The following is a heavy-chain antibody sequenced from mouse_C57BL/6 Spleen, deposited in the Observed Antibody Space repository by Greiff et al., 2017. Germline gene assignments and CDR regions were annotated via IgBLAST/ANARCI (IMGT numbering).Heavy chain of an antibody. D-gene: IGHD3-2*02. CDR1: GFTFSSYA. CDR3: ARDRTAQAPFAY. CDR2: ISDGGSYT. Sequence: EVMLVESGGGLVKPGGSLKLSCAASGFTFSSYAMSWVRQTPEKRLEWVATISDGGSYTYYPDNVKGRFTISRDNAKNNLYLQMNHLKSEDTAMYYCARDRTAQAPFAYWGQGTLVTVSA. V-gene: IGHV5-4*01. J-gene: IGHJ3*01.